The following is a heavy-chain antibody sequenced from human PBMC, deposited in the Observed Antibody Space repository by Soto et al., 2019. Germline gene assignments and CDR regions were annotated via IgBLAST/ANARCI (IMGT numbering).Heavy chain of an antibody. CDR2: ISAHNGNT. V-gene: IGHV1-18*01. D-gene: IGHD1-1*01. CDR3: ARGRYGDY. Sequence: QVHLVQSGAEVKKPWASVKVSCKGSGYAFTTYGITWVRQAPGQGLEWMGWISAHNGNTNYAQKLQGGVTVTSDTSTSTAYMEMRSLGSDDTAVYYCARGRYGDYWGQGALVTVSS. CDR1: GYAFTTYG. J-gene: IGHJ4*02.